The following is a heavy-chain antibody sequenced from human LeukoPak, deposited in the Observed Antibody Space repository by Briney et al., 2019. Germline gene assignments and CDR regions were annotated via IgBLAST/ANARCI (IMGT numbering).Heavy chain of an antibody. Sequence: SETLSLTCAVYGGSFSGYYWSWIRQPPGKGLEWIGEINHSGSTNYNPSLKSRVTISVDTSKNQFSLKLSSVTAADTAVYYCARAGGDYDSSGYCDYWGQGTLVTVSS. CDR2: INHSGST. CDR1: GGSFSGYY. D-gene: IGHD3-22*01. V-gene: IGHV4-34*01. CDR3: ARAGGDYDSSGYCDY. J-gene: IGHJ4*02.